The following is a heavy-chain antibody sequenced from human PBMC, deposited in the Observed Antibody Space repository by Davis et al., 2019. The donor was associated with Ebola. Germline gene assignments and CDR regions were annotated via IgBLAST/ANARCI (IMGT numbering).Heavy chain of an antibody. Sequence: PGGSLRLSCAASGFTFSSYSMNWVRQAPGKGLEWASSISSSSSYIYYADSVKGRFTISRDNAKNSLYLQMNSPRAEDTAVYYCASLLYYDILTGSYYGMDVWGQGTTVTVS. D-gene: IGHD3-9*01. J-gene: IGHJ6*02. CDR2: ISSSSSYI. CDR3: ASLLYYDILTGSYYGMDV. V-gene: IGHV3-21*01. CDR1: GFTFSSYS.